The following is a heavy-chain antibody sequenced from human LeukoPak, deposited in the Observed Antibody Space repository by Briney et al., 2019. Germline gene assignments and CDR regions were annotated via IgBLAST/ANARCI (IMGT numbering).Heavy chain of an antibody. CDR3: ARLYIGEYSRSTNYNWFDP. J-gene: IGHJ5*02. Sequence: SETLSLTCAVYGGSFSGYYWSWIRQPPGKGLEWIGEINHSGSTNYNPSIKSRVTISVDTSKNQFSLNLTSVTAADTAVYYCARLYIGEYSRSTNYNWFDPWGQGTLVTVSS. CDR2: INHSGST. V-gene: IGHV4-34*01. CDR1: GGSFSGYY. D-gene: IGHD6-6*01.